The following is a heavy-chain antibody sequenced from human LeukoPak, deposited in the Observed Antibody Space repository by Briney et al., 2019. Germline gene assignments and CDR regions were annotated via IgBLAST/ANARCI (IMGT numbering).Heavy chain of an antibody. CDR3: ARLYCSGGSCCLDY. CDR1: GGSISSSSYY. D-gene: IGHD2-15*01. V-gene: IGHV4-39*07. J-gene: IGHJ4*02. Sequence: PSETLSLTCTVSGGSISSSSYYWGWIRQPPGKGLEWIATIFYSGSTYYNPSLKSRVTMSVDTSKNQFSLKLSSVTAADTAVYYCARLYCSGGSCCLDYWGQGTLVTVSS. CDR2: IFYSGST.